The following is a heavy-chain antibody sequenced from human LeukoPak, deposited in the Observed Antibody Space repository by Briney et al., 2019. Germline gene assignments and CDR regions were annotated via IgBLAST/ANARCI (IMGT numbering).Heavy chain of an antibody. V-gene: IGHV4-34*01. CDR2: INHSGST. CDR3: ARGPNYGGNSKDFDY. D-gene: IGHD4-23*01. CDR1: GFTFSNAW. Sequence: GSLRLSCAASGFTFSNAWMSWVRQPPGKGLEWIGEINHSGSTNYNPSLKSRVTISVDTSKNQFSLKLSSVTAADTAVYYCARGPNYGGNSKDFDYWGQGTLVTVSS. J-gene: IGHJ4*02.